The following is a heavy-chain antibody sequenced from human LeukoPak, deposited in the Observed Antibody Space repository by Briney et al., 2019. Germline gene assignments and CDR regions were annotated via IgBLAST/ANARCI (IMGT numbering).Heavy chain of an antibody. J-gene: IGHJ4*02. CDR1: GFTFSDYY. V-gene: IGHV3-11*04. D-gene: IGHD4-23*01. CDR2: ISSSGSTI. CDR3: AREKVGGGNFLRYFDY. Sequence: GGSLRPSCAAAGFTFSDYYMSWIRQAPGKGLEWVSYISSSGSTIYYADSVKGRFTIARDKAKNSLYLQMNSLRAEDTAVYYCAREKVGGGNFLRYFDYWGQGTLVTVSS.